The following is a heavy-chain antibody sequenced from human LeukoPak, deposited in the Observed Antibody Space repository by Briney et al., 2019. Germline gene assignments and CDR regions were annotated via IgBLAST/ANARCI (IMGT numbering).Heavy chain of an antibody. V-gene: IGHV1-2*02. CDR3: ARDYSTSCWDS. J-gene: IGHJ4*02. D-gene: IGHD6-13*01. CDR1: GYTFTIHH. Sequence: ASVKVSCKASGYTFTIHHIQWVRQAPGQGLEWMGWINTNSGGTIYSQNFQGRITMTRDPSITTAYMELSGLRSDDTAVYYCARDYSTSCWDSWGQGTLVTVSS. CDR2: INTNSGGT.